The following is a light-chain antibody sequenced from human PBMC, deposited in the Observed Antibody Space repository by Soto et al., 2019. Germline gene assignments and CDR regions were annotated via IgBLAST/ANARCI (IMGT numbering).Light chain of an antibody. J-gene: IGKJ1*01. CDR2: GAS. CDR1: QSVSSY. Sequence: IVWTQSPATLSLSPGERATLSCRASQSVSSYLAWYQQKPGQAPRLLIYGASNRATGIPARFSGSGSGTDFTLTISSLEPEDFAVYYCQQRSNWPPWTFGQGTKVDIK. V-gene: IGKV3-11*01. CDR3: QQRSNWPPWT.